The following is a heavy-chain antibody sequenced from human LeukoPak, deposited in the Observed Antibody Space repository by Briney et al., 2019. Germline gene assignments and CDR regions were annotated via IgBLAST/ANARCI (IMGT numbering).Heavy chain of an antibody. D-gene: IGHD5-12*01. V-gene: IGHV3-21*01. J-gene: IGHJ4*02. CDR1: GFTFSSYS. Sequence: GGSQRLSCAASGFTFSSYSMNWVRQAPGKGLEWVSSISSSSSYIYYADSVKGRFTISRDNAKNSLYLQMNSLRAEDTAVYYCARDVGWSGYEAYWGQGTLVTVSS. CDR3: ARDVGWSGYEAY. CDR2: ISSSSSYI.